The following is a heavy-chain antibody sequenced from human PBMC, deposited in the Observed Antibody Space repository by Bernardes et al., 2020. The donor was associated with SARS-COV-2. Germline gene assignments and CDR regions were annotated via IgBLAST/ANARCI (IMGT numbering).Heavy chain of an antibody. V-gene: IGHV5-51*01. CDR3: ARHAIRYFDWLLPSGGMDV. D-gene: IGHD3-9*01. Sequence: GESLNISCKGSGYSFTSYRIGWVRPMPGKGLERMGIIYLGDSDTRYSPSFQGKLTISADKSISTAYLQWSSLKASDTAMYYCARHAIRYFDWLLPSGGMDVWGQGTTVTVSS. J-gene: IGHJ6*02. CDR2: IYLGDSDT. CDR1: GYSFTSYR.